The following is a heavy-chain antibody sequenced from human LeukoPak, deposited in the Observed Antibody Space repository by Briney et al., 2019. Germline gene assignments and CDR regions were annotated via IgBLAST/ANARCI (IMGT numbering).Heavy chain of an antibody. CDR3: ARAYTYSSGWASGY. CDR2: INGDGSIT. Sequence: PGGSLRLSCAASRFIFSNYWMHWVRQVPGKGLVWVSRINGDGSITAYADSVKGRFTLSRDNAKSTLYLQMNSLRAEDTAVYYCARAYTYSSGWASGYWGQGTLVTVSS. V-gene: IGHV3-74*01. CDR1: RFIFSNYW. D-gene: IGHD6-19*01. J-gene: IGHJ4*02.